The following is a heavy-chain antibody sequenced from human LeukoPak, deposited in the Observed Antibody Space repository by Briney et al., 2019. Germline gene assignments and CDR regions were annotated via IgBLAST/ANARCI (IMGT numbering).Heavy chain of an antibody. CDR2: IYYSGST. J-gene: IGHJ5*02. CDR1: GGSITSYY. V-gene: IGHV4-59*01. CDR3: ARGGVNYKIAGP. D-gene: IGHD3-10*01. Sequence: PSETLSLTCTVSGGSITSYYWSSIRQPPGKGLEWIGYIYYSGSTNYNPSLKSRVTISVDTSKNQFSLKLSSVTAAGTAVYYCARGGVNYKIAGPWGQGALVTVSS.